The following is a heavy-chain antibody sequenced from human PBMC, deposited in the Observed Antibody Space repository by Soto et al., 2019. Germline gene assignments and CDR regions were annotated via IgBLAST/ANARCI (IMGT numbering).Heavy chain of an antibody. CDR3: ARDSGGHYCPSASCLYFFDH. CDR2: ISDSGST. V-gene: IGHV3-23*01. CDR1: GFTFSNHA. J-gene: IGHJ4*02. D-gene: IGHD2-2*01. Sequence: EVQLLESGGALVQPGGSLRLSCAASGFTFSNHAMNWVRQAPGKGLEWVSTISDSGSTYYADSVKGRFTISRDNSKNTLYLHMNGLKAEDTAVYYCARDSGGHYCPSASCLYFFDHWGQGTLVIVSS.